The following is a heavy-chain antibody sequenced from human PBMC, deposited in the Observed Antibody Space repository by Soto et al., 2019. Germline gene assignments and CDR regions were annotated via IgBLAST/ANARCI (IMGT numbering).Heavy chain of an antibody. J-gene: IGHJ4*02. Sequence: ASVKVSCKASGGTFSSYAISWVRQAPGQGLEWMGGIIPIFGTANYAQKFQGRVTITADESTSTAYMELSSLRSEDTAVYYCASGSGGSWLPIYWGQGTLVTVSS. V-gene: IGHV1-69*13. CDR1: GGTFSSYA. D-gene: IGHD2-15*01. CDR2: IIPIFGTA. CDR3: ASGSGGSWLPIY.